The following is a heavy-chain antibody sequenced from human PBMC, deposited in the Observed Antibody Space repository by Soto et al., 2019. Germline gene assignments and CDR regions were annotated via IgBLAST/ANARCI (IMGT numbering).Heavy chain of an antibody. CDR1: GYTFTSYG. CDR3: ARDRRFLEWLFDFDP. CDR2: ISAYNGNT. J-gene: IGHJ5*02. V-gene: IGHV1-18*01. Sequence: ASVKVSCKASGYTFTSYGISWVRQAPGQGLEWMGWISAYNGNTNYAQKLQGRVTMTTDTSTSTAYMELRSLRSDDTAVYYCARDRRFLEWLFDFDPWGQGTLVTVSS. D-gene: IGHD3-3*01.